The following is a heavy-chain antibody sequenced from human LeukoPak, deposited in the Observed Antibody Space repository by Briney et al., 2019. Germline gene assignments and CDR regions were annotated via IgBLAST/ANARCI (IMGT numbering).Heavy chain of an antibody. CDR3: AKTFLDYGDYPGSFRH. V-gene: IGHV3-30*02. CDR2: IRYDGSNK. CDR1: GFTFSSYG. D-gene: IGHD4-17*01. J-gene: IGHJ4*02. Sequence: GGSLRLSCAASGFTFSSYGMHWVRQAPGKGLEGVAFIRYDGSNKYYADSVKGRFTISRDNSKNTLYLQMNSLRAEDTAVYYCAKTFLDYGDYPGSFRHWGQGTLVTVSS.